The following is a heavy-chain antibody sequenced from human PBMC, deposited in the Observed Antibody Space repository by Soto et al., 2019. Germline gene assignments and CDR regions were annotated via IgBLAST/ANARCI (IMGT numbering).Heavy chain of an antibody. CDR2: ISSSSSYI. V-gene: IGHV3-21*01. J-gene: IGHJ4*02. Sequence: PRLSCAASGFTFSSYSMNWVRQAPGKGLEWVSSISSSSSYIYYADSVKGRFTISRDNAKNSLYLQMNSLRAEDTAVYYCARDRLQRPDYWGQGTLVTVSS. CDR1: GFTFSSYS. CDR3: ARDRLQRPDY.